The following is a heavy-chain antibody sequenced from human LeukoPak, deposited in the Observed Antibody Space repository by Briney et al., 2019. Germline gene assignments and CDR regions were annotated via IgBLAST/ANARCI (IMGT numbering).Heavy chain of an antibody. D-gene: IGHD5-18*01. CDR2: IYYSGSA. J-gene: IGHJ4*02. V-gene: IGHV4-61*01. Sequence: PSETLSLTCTVSGGSVSSGSYYWSWIRQPPGKGLEWIGYIYYSGSANYNPSLKSRVTISADTSKNQFSLKMSSVTAADTAVYYCASLEDTAMGHYFDYWGQGTLVTVSS. CDR3: ASLEDTAMGHYFDY. CDR1: GGSVSSGSYY.